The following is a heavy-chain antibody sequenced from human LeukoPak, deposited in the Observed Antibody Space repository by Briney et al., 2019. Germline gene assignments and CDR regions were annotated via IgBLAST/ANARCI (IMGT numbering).Heavy chain of an antibody. CDR3: AKDASHYYDGNFDY. D-gene: IGHD3-22*01. Sequence: EPARSLRLSCAASGFTFSSYGMHWVRQAPGKGLEWVAVISYDGSNKYYADSVKGRFTISRDNSKNTLYLQMNSLRAEDTAVYYCAKDASHYYDGNFDYWGQGTLVTVSS. J-gene: IGHJ4*02. V-gene: IGHV3-30*18. CDR1: GFTFSSYG. CDR2: ISYDGSNK.